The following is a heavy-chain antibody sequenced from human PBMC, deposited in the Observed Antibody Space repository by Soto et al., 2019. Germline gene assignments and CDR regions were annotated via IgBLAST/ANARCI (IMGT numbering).Heavy chain of an antibody. CDR3: AGAGGYSYGYRH. D-gene: IGHD5-18*01. V-gene: IGHV4-34*01. CDR1: GGSFSGYY. CDR2: INHSGST. Sequence: KSSETLSLTCAVYGGSFSGYYWSWIRQPPGKGLEWIGEINHSGSTNYNPSLKSRVTISVDTSKNQFSLKLSSVTAADTAVYYCAGAGGYSYGYRHWGQGTLVTVSS. J-gene: IGHJ4*02.